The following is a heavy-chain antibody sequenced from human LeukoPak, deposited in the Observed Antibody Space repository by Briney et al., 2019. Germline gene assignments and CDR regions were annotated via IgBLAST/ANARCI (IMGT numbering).Heavy chain of an antibody. CDR1: GGSISSYY. CDR2: ISYSGTT. J-gene: IGHJ4*02. V-gene: IGHV4-59*01. CDR3: VRGDDYKSTLFDY. D-gene: IGHD5-12*01. Sequence: PSETLSLTCTVSGGSISSYYWNWIRQPPGKGLEWIGYISYSGTTNYNPSLKSRVTISVDTSKKQFSLKLTSATAADTAVYYCVRGDDYKSTLFDYWGQGTLVTVSS.